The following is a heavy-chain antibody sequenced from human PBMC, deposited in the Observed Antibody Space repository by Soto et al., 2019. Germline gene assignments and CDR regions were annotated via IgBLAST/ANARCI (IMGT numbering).Heavy chain of an antibody. D-gene: IGHD3-10*01. V-gene: IGHV1-18*01. J-gene: IGHJ5*02. Sequence: ASVKVSCKASVYTFTSYGISWVLQAPGQGLEWMGWISAYNGNTNYAQKLQGRVTMTTDTSTSTAYMELRSLRSDDTAVYYCARDPNLWCGGVPENWFDPWGQGTLVTVSS. CDR2: ISAYNGNT. CDR1: VYTFTSYG. CDR3: ARDPNLWCGGVPENWFDP.